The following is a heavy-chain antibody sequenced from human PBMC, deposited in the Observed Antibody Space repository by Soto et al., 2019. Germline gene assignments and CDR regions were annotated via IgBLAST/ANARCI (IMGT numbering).Heavy chain of an antibody. V-gene: IGHV1-69*02. D-gene: IGHD3-22*01. J-gene: IGHJ6*02. CDR1: GGTFSSYT. CDR2: IIPILGIA. Sequence: SVKVSCKASGGTFSSYTISWVRQAPGQGLEWMGRIIPILGIANYAQKFQGRVTITADKSTSTAYMELSSLRSEDTAVYYCASGQMYYYDSSGYYSNYYYYYGMDVWGQGTTVTVSS. CDR3: ASGQMYYYDSSGYYSNYYYYYGMDV.